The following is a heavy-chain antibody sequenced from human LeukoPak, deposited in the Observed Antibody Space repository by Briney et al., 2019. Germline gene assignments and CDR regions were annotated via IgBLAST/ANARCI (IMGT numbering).Heavy chain of an antibody. CDR3: ARVAGVFWSGYAFYYYYGMDV. CDR1: GGSISSSSAY. Sequence: SETLSLTCTVSGGSISSSSAYWGWIRQPPGKELEWIGSIYYSKNTYYNPSLKSRVTISADTSKNQFSLTLSSVTAADTAVYYCARVAGVFWSGYAFYYYYGMDVWGQGTTVTVSS. CDR2: IYYSKNT. D-gene: IGHD3-3*01. V-gene: IGHV4-39*07. J-gene: IGHJ6*02.